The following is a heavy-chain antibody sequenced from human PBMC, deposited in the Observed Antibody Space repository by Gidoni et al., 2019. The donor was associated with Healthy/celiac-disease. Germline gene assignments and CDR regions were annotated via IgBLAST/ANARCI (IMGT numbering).Heavy chain of an antibody. J-gene: IGHJ3*02. D-gene: IGHD3-3*01. CDR1: GFTFSSYW. CDR3: ARVGSGAYYDFWSGYFLPLPDAFDI. CDR2: IKQDGSEK. Sequence: EVQLVESGGGLVQPGGSLRLSCAASGFTFSSYWMSWVRQAPGKGLEWVANIKQDGSEKYYVDSVKGRFTISRDNAKNSLYLQMNSLRAEDTAVYYCARVGSGAYYDFWSGYFLPLPDAFDIWGQGTMVTVSS. V-gene: IGHV3-7*03.